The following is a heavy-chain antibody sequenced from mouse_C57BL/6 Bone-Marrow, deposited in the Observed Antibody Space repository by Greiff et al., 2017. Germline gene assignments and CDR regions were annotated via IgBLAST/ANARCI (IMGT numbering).Heavy chain of an antibody. CDR2: ISSGSSTI. CDR1: GFTFSDYG. J-gene: IGHJ1*03. CDR3: ARWLLRWYFDV. D-gene: IGHD2-3*01. V-gene: IGHV5-17*01. Sequence: EVMLVESGGGLVKPGGSLKLSCAASGFTFSDYGMHWVRQAPEKGLEWVAYISSGSSTIYYADTVKGRFTIARDNAKNTLFLQMTSLRSEDTAMYYCARWLLRWYFDVWGTGTTVTVSA.